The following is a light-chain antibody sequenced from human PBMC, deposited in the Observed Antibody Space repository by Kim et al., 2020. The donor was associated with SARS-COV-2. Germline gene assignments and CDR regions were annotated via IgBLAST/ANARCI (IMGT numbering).Light chain of an antibody. Sequence: SVVTQPASVSGSPGQSITISCAGTNGDVGGYNYVSWYQQHPGKAPKLIIHDVHNRPSGVSYRFSGSKSGNTASLTISGLQAEDEADYYCCSFASTTSYVFGTGTKVTVL. CDR3: CSFASTTSYV. CDR1: NGDVGGYNY. V-gene: IGLV2-14*01. J-gene: IGLJ1*01. CDR2: DVH.